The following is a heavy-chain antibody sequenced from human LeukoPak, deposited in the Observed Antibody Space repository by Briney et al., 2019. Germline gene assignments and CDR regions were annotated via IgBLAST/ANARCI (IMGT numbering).Heavy chain of an antibody. Sequence: PGGSLRLSCVASGFTFSSYAMSWVRQAPGKRLGWVSSFSGTGDSTYYADSVKGRFTISRDNSKNTLYLQMNSLSAEDTAVYYCGVYTSSWHRWDYWGQGTLVTVSS. CDR2: FSGTGDST. V-gene: IGHV3-23*01. D-gene: IGHD6-13*01. J-gene: IGHJ4*02. CDR1: GFTFSSYA. CDR3: GVYTSSWHRWDY.